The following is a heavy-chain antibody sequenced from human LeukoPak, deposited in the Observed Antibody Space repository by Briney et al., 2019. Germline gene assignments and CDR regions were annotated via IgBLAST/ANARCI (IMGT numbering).Heavy chain of an antibody. V-gene: IGHV4-39*01. Sequence: SETLSLTCTVSGGSISSSSYYWGWIRQPPGKGLEWIGSIYYSGSTYYNPPLRSRVTISVDTSKNQFSLKLSSVTAADTAVYYCARAPGGYLDYWGQGTLVTVSS. CDR2: IYYSGST. CDR3: ARAPGGYLDY. D-gene: IGHD3-16*01. CDR1: GGSISSSSYY. J-gene: IGHJ4*02.